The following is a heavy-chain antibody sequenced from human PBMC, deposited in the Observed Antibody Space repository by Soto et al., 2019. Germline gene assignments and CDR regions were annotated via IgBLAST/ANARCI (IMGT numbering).Heavy chain of an antibody. D-gene: IGHD3-9*01. CDR3: ARSETGYSRFDY. J-gene: IGHJ4*02. V-gene: IGHV1-3*01. Sequence: QVQLVQSGAEVKNPGASVKVSCRPSGYTFTGNAIHWIRQAPGQRLEWIGKIDPGNGNTKYSQNFQGRVTITRDTSASAAYMELNTLGSEDTSIYYCARSETGYSRFDYWGQGTLVTVSS. CDR2: IDPGNGNT. CDR1: GYTFTGNA.